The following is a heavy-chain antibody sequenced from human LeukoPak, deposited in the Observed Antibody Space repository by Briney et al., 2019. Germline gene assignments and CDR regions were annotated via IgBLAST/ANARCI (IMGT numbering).Heavy chain of an antibody. CDR2: IRYDGSNK. CDR3: AKDLSEYSSSPAFDY. V-gene: IGHV3-30*02. Sequence: GGSLRLSCAASGFTFSSYGMHWVRQAPGKGLEWVAFIRYDGSNKYYADSVKGRFTISRDNSKNTLYLQMNSLRAEDTAVYYRAKDLSEYSSSPAFDYWGQGTLVTVSS. J-gene: IGHJ4*02. D-gene: IGHD6-6*01. CDR1: GFTFSSYG.